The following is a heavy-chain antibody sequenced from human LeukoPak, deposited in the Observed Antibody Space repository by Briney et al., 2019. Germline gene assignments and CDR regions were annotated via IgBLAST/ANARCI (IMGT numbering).Heavy chain of an antibody. J-gene: IGHJ5*02. V-gene: IGHV4-38-2*01. D-gene: IGHD3-16*01. CDR3: ARIDGDYVWWFDP. CDR2: IYSSGTT. CDR1: GYSISSGYY. Sequence: TSETLSLTCAVSGYSISSGYYWGWIRQSPGKGLEWIGSIYSSGTTYYNPSLKSRVTISVDTSKNQFSLKVSSVTAADTAVYYCARIDGDYVWWFDPWGQGTLVTVSP.